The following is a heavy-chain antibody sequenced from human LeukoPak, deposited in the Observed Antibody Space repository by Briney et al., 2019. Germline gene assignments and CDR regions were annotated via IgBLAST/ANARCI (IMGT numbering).Heavy chain of an antibody. Sequence: GGSLRLSCAASGFTFSDYYMSWIRQAPGKGLEWVSYISSSGNSTYYSDSVRGRFTISRDNAKNSLHLQMNSLRAEDTAVYYCARDGGSSWYFDYWGQGTLATVSS. CDR2: ISSSGNST. CDR1: GFTFSDYY. CDR3: ARDGGSSWYFDY. V-gene: IGHV3-11*04. D-gene: IGHD6-13*01. J-gene: IGHJ4*02.